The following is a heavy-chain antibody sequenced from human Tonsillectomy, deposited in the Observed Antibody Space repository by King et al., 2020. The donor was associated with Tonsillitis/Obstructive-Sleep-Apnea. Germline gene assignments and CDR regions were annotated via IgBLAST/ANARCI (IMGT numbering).Heavy chain of an antibody. Sequence: VQLQESGPGLVKPSETLSLTCTVSGGSISSYYWSWFRQPPGKGLEWIGYIYYSGSTNYNPSLKSRVNISVDTSKNQFSLKLRLVTAADTSVYDCARELVYRAADIWGQGTMVTVSS. CDR3: ARELVYRAADI. V-gene: IGHV4-59*01. CDR1: GGSISSYY. J-gene: IGHJ3*02. CDR2: IYYSGST. D-gene: IGHD1-26*01.